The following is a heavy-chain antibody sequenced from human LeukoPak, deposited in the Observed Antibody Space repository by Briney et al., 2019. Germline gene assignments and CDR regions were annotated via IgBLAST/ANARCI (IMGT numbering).Heavy chain of an antibody. D-gene: IGHD3-9*01. CDR3: ARDNFAAKTNWFDP. J-gene: IGHJ5*02. CDR1: GGSISSSSYY. V-gene: IGHV4-39*07. Sequence: SETLSLTCTVSGGSISSSSYYWGWIRQPPGKGLEWIGSIYYSGSTYYNPSLKSRVTISVDTSKNQFSLKLSSVTAADTAVYYCARDNFAAKTNWFDPWGQGTLVTVSS. CDR2: IYYSGST.